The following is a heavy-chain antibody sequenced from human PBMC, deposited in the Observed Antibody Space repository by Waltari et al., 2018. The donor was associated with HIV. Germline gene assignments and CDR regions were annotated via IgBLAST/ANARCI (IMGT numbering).Heavy chain of an antibody. D-gene: IGHD2-21*01. J-gene: IGHJ3*01. CDR1: GGSISGSY. Sequence: QVHLQESGPGLVKSSETLSLRCTVSGGSISGSYWSWLRQSAGKGLEYIGRVYFNGDTNYNPSFKSRVTMSVDTSKNQFSLKINSMTAADTAVYYCARGPGQASSEAFDFWGQGTFVAVSS. CDR3: ARGPGQASSEAFDF. CDR2: VYFNGDT. V-gene: IGHV4-4*07.